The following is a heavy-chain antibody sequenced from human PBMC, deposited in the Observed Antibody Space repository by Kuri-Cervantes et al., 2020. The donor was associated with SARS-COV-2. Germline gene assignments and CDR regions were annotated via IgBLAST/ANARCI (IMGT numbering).Heavy chain of an antibody. J-gene: IGHJ4*02. CDR1: GYTLTELS. D-gene: IGHD2-8*01. CDR2: INPNSGGT. Sequence: ASVKVSCKVSGYTLTELSMHWVRQAPGQGLEWMGWINPNSGGTNYAQKFQGRVTMTRDTSISTAYMELSRLRSEDTAVYYCARAAGYCTNGVCSLLDYWGQGTLVTVSS. V-gene: IGHV1-2*02. CDR3: ARAAGYCTNGVCSLLDY.